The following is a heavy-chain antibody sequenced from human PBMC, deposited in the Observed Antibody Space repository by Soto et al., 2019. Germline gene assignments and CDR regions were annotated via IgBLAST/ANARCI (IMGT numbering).Heavy chain of an antibody. J-gene: IGHJ4*02. D-gene: IGHD5-12*01. CDR2: ISSSSSYI. Sequence: PGGSLRLSCSASGFTFSSYSMNWVRQAPGKGLEWVSSISSSSSYIYYADSVKGRFTISRDNAKNSLYPQMNSLRAEDTAVYYCAREGIVATGTGDYWGQGTLVTVSS. CDR1: GFTFSSYS. CDR3: AREGIVATGTGDY. V-gene: IGHV3-21*01.